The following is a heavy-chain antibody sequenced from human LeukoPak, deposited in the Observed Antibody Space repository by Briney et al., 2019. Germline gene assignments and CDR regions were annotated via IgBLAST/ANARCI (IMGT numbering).Heavy chain of an antibody. Sequence: GGSLRLSCAASGFTFSSNWMHWVRQAPGKGLVWVSRLSSDGMTITYADFVKGRFTISRDNAKNTLYLQMNSLRAEDTAVYYCARGPSGYHNTGGQGTLVTVSS. D-gene: IGHD5-12*01. CDR2: LSSDGMTI. J-gene: IGHJ4*02. CDR1: GFTFSSNW. V-gene: IGHV3-74*01. CDR3: ARGPSGYHNT.